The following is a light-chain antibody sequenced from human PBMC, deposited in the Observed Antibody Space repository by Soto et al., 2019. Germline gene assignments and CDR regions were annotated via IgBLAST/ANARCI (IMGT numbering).Light chain of an antibody. J-gene: IGLJ1*01. CDR2: EVS. V-gene: IGLV2-23*02. Sequence: QSALTQPASVSGSPGQSITISCTGTSSDVGSYDLVSWFQQHPGKAPKLMIYEVSKRPSGVSNRFSGSKSGNTASLTISGLQAEDEADYYCYSPAASSTYVFGTGTKVTVL. CDR3: YSPAASSTYV. CDR1: SSDVGSYDL.